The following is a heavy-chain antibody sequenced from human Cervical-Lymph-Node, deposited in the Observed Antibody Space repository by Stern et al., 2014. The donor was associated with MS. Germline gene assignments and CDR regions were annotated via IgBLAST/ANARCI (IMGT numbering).Heavy chain of an antibody. V-gene: IGHV3-23*04. CDR1: GFTFSSSA. D-gene: IGHD3-9*01. Sequence: EDQLVESGGGLVRPGGSLRLSCAASGFTFSSSAMSWVRQAPGKGLEWVSAISSSGGATYYADSVKGRFSISRDNSKNTLYLQMNSVRAEDTAVYYCAITATGFAYWGQGTLVIVSS. CDR2: ISSSGGAT. J-gene: IGHJ4*02. CDR3: AITATGFAY.